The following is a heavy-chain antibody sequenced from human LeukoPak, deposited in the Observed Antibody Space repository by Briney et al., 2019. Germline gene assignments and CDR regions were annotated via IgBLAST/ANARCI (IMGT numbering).Heavy chain of an antibody. CDR2: ISGSGGST. D-gene: IGHD6-13*01. V-gene: IGHV3-23*01. CDR1: GFTLRSSA. Sequence: GGSLRLSCAASGFTLRSSAMSWVRQAPGKGLEWVSAISGSGGSTYYADSVKGRFTISRDNSKNTLYLQMNSLRAEDTAVYYCAKGGSSSWYVFDNWGQGTLVTVSS. CDR3: AKGGSSSWYVFDN. J-gene: IGHJ4*02.